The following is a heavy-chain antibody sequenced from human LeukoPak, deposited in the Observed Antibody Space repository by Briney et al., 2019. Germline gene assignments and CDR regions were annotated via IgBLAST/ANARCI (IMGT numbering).Heavy chain of an antibody. V-gene: IGHV1-18*01. CDR1: GYTFTSYG. CDR3: AREGDSSGWYDG. D-gene: IGHD6-19*01. Sequence: ASVKVSCKASGYTFTSYGITRVRQAPGQGLEWMGWINANNGNTNYAQNLQGRVTMTRDTSTSTAYMELRSLRSEDTAVYYCAREGDSSGWYDGWGQGTLVTVSS. CDR2: INANNGNT. J-gene: IGHJ4*02.